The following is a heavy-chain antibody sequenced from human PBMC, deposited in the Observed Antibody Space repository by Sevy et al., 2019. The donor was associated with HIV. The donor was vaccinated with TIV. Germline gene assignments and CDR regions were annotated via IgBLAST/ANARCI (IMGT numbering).Heavy chain of an antibody. Sequence: ASVKVSCKASGYAFSAYFLQWVRQAPGQGLEWMGRISPNSGDTVYAQKFRGRVTMTRDTSSTTAYMELTRLKSDDTALYYCARASGPTVGAYFDSWGQGALVTVSS. CDR2: ISPNSGDT. V-gene: IGHV1-2*06. CDR1: GYAFSAYF. J-gene: IGHJ4*02. CDR3: ARASGPTVGAYFDS. D-gene: IGHD3-10*01.